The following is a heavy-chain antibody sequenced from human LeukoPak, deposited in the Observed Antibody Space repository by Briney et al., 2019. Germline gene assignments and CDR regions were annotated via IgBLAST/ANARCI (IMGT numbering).Heavy chain of an antibody. CDR2: ISFDGSNK. D-gene: IGHD3-22*01. Sequence: PGGSLRLSCAASEFTFSSYVIHWVRQAPGKGLEWVAMISFDGSNKYYTDSVKGRFTTSRDNSKNTLYLQINSLRAEDTAVYYCAKDRMMIVVTDAFDIWGQGTMVTVSS. V-gene: IGHV3-30-3*01. CDR3: AKDRMMIVVTDAFDI. CDR1: EFTFSSYV. J-gene: IGHJ3*02.